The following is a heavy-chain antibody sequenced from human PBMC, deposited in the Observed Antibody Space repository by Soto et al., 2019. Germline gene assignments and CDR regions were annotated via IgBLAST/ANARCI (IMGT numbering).Heavy chain of an antibody. J-gene: IGHJ2*01. CDR2: IYYSGST. CDR1: GGSISSSSYY. D-gene: IGHD3-22*01. V-gene: IGHV4-39*01. Sequence: SETLSLTCTVSGGSISSSSYYWGWIRQPPGKGLEWIGSIYYSGSTYYNPSLKSRVTISVDTSKNQFSLKLSSVTAADTAVYYCASQGGVYYYDSSGYYNPKKNWYFDLWGRGTLVTVSS. CDR3: ASQGGVYYYDSSGYYNPKKNWYFDL.